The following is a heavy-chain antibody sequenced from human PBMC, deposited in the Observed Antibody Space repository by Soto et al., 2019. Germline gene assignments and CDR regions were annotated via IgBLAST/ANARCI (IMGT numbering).Heavy chain of an antibody. CDR2: IWYDGSNK. V-gene: IGHV3-33*01. D-gene: IGHD2-15*01. CDR1: GFTFSSYG. CDR3: ARGGYCSGGSCQRYYYYGMDV. Sequence: QVQLVESGGCVVQPGRSLRLSCAASGFTFSSYGMHWVRQAPGKGLEWVAVIWYDGSNKYYADSEKGRFTISRDNSKNTLYLQMYSLRAEDTAVYYCARGGYCSGGSCQRYYYYGMDVWGQGTTVTVSS. J-gene: IGHJ6*02.